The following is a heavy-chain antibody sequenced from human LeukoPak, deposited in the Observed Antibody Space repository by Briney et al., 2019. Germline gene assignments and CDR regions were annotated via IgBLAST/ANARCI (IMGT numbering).Heavy chain of an antibody. CDR1: GFTVSSNY. Sequence: GGSLRLSCAASGFTVSSNYMSWVRQAPGKGLEWVAVISYDGSNKYYADSVKGRFTISRDNSKNTLYLQMNSLRAEDTAVYYCAKVYSTPYYYYYYYMDVWGKGTTVTVSS. V-gene: IGHV3-30*18. CDR2: ISYDGSNK. D-gene: IGHD4-11*01. J-gene: IGHJ6*03. CDR3: AKVYSTPYYYYYYYMDV.